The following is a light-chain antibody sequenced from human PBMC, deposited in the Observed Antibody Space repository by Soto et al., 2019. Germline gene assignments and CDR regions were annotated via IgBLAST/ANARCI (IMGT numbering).Light chain of an antibody. Sequence: EIVLTQSPGTLSLSPGERATLSCRASQSVSSNYLAWYQQKPGQAPRLLIYGASSRATGIPDRFSGSGSGTEFTLKISRMANEDFAVYYCHKYGISPFGGGTKVDIK. V-gene: IGKV3-20*01. CDR3: HKYGISP. CDR2: GAS. J-gene: IGKJ4*01. CDR1: QSVSSNY.